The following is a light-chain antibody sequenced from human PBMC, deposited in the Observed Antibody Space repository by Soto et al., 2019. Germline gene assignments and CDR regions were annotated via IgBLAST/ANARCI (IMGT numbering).Light chain of an antibody. J-gene: IGKJ5*01. CDR3: QQYGSSPIT. CDR2: GAS. V-gene: IGKV3-20*01. CDR1: QSVTSSY. Sequence: EIVLTQSPGTLSLSPGDRATLSCRASQSVTSSYLAWYQQKPGQAPRLLINGASSRATGIPDRFSGSGSGTDFTLTISRLEPEDFAVYYCQQYGSSPITFGQGARLEIK.